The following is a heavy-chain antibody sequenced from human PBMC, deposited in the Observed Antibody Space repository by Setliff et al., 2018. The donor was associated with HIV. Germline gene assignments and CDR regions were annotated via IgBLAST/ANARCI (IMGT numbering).Heavy chain of an antibody. J-gene: IGHJ4*02. CDR2: ITSSGSTA. CDR1: GFTFGSFA. CDR3: ARSLEASSLPWDY. V-gene: IGHV3-48*04. D-gene: IGHD2-2*01. Sequence: LRLSCAASGFTFGSFAMNWVRQAPGKGLEWVSHITSSGSTAYYADSVQGRFTISRDNAKNSLYLQMNSLRAEDTGVYYCARSLEASSLPWDYWGQGTVVTVSS.